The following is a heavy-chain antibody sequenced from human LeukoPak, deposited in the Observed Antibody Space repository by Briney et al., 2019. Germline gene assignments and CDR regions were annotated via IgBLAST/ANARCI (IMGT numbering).Heavy chain of an antibody. Sequence: SETLSLTCAVSAGSISSSDWWSWVRQPPGKGLQWIGYIYQTESPKYNPSLKSRVTMSIDTSKNQFSLNLKSVTAADTAVYYCALDSSGWSDDSFDIWGHGTMVTVSS. CDR2: IYQTESP. CDR3: ALDSSGWSDDSFDI. D-gene: IGHD6-13*01. CDR1: AGSISSSDW. J-gene: IGHJ3*02. V-gene: IGHV4-4*02.